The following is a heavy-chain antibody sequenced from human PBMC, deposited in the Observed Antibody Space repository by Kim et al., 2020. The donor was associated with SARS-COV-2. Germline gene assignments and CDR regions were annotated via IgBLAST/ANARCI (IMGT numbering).Heavy chain of an antibody. V-gene: IGHV3-7*01. Sequence: DGSEIYYGDAVKGRFTISRDNAKNSLYLQMNSLRTEDTAVYYCAGKRFDPWGRGTLVTVSS. CDR3: AGKRFDP. CDR2: DGSEI. J-gene: IGHJ5*02.